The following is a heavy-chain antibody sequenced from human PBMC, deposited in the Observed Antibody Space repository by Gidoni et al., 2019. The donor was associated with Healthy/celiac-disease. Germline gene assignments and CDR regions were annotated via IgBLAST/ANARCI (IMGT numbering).Heavy chain of an antibody. V-gene: IGHV4-31*03. D-gene: IGHD2-15*01. CDR2: IYYSGST. CDR1: GGSISSGGYY. J-gene: IGHJ5*02. Sequence: QVQLQESGPGLVKPSQTLSLTCTVSGGSISSGGYYWSWIRQHPGKGLEWIGYIYYSGSTYYNPSLKSRVTISVDTSKNQFSLKLSSVTAADTAVYYCARGVIVVVVAATFVGWFDPWGQGTLVTVSS. CDR3: ARGVIVVVVAATFVGWFDP.